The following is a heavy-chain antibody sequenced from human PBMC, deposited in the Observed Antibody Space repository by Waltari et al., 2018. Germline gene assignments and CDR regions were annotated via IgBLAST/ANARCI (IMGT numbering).Heavy chain of an antibody. D-gene: IGHD7-27*01. CDR1: GGSITSYY. CDR3: ARDNWGSNWFDP. CDR2: IYYSGST. V-gene: IGHV4-59*01. J-gene: IGHJ5*02. Sequence: QVQLQESGPGLVKPSETLSLTCTVSGGSITSYYWRWIRQPPGKGLGWIGYIYYSGSTDYNPSLKSRVTISVDTSKNQFSLKLSSVTAADTAVYYCARDNWGSNWFDPWGQGTLVTVSS.